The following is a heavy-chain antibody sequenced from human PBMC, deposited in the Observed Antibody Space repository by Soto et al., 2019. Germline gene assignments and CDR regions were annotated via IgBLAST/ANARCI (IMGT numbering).Heavy chain of an antibody. V-gene: IGHV4-59*01. D-gene: IGHD2-15*01. Sequence: SETLSLTCTVSGGSISSYYWSWIRQPPGKGMEWIGYIYYSGSTNYNPSLKSRVTISVDTSKNQFSLKLSSVTAADTAVYYCASFKYCSGCRCDNHGVDLWGPGPL. CDR2: IYYSGST. J-gene: IGHJ3*01. CDR3: ASFKYCSGCRCDNHGVDL. CDR1: GGSISSYY.